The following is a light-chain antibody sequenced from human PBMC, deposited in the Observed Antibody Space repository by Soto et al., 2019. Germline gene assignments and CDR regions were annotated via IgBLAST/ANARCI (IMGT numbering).Light chain of an antibody. J-gene: IGLJ1*01. V-gene: IGLV1-51*02. Sequence: QSVLTQPPSGSPAPGQKVTISCSRSTSNIGNNYVSWFQQLPGTAPKLLIYENDKRPSGIPDRFSGSTSGTSATLGITGLQTGDEVDYSCGTGVSSLTRYVFATGTEV. CDR1: TSNIGNNY. CDR2: END. CDR3: GTGVSSLTRYV.